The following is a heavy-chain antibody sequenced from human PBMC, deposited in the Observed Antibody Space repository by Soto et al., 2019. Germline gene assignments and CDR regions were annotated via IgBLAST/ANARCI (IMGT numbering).Heavy chain of an antibody. D-gene: IGHD6-13*01. Sequence: SLRLSFVVSGFTFDNYAMHWVRHAPGKGLEWVSGISWNSGTKEYADSVKGRFTISRDNAKNSLHLQMSTLGAEDSAFYYCAKDHRPSLYTSSWFDQWGQGALVTVSS. V-gene: IGHV3-9*01. J-gene: IGHJ5*02. CDR1: GFTFDNYA. CDR3: AKDHRPSLYTSSWFDQ. CDR2: ISWNSGTK.